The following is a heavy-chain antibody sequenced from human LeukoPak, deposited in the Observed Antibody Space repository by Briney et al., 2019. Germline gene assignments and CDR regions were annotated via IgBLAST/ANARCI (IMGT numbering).Heavy chain of an antibody. D-gene: IGHD5/OR15-5a*01. CDR1: GFTFDDYA. CDR3: AKGTSIVSTSAPLDY. Sequence: GGSLRLSCTASGFTFDDYAMHWVRKPPGKGLEWVSLISWNGGSTYYADSVKGRFTISRDNSINSLYLQMNSLGLEDTALYYCAKGTSIVSTSAPLDYWGQGTLVTVSS. CDR2: ISWNGGST. J-gene: IGHJ4*02. V-gene: IGHV3-43D*03.